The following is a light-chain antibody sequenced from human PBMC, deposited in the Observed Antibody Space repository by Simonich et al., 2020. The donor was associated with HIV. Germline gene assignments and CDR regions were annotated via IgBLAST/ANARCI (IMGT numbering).Light chain of an antibody. CDR1: SSDICAYNY. Sequence: QSALTQPASVSGSPGQSITIPCTGTSSDICAYNYVSWYQQHPGKAPKLMIYDVSDRPSWVSNRFSGSKSGNTASLTISGLLTEDEADYYCSSYTSSSTNWVFGGGTKLTVL. CDR3: SSYTSSSTNWV. CDR2: DVS. J-gene: IGLJ3*02. V-gene: IGLV2-14*03.